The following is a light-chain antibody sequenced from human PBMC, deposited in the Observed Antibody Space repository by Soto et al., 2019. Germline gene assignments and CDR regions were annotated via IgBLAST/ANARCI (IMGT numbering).Light chain of an antibody. CDR2: QAS. CDR3: QQFKNYPLT. CDR1: QNITTW. V-gene: IGKV1-5*03. J-gene: IGKJ4*01. Sequence: DIQMTQSPSTLSTSIGDRVTITCRASQNITTWLAWYQQKPGKAPKLLIYQASTLESGVPSRFSGTGSGTEFSLTISSLQPEDFATYYCQQFKNYPLTFGGGTKVDI.